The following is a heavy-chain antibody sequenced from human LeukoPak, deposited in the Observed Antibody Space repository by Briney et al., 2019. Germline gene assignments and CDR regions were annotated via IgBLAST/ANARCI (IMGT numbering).Heavy chain of an antibody. Sequence: GGSLRLSCAASGFTFSSYWMHWVRQAPGEGLVCVARIYSDGSSTRYADSVKGRFTISRDNAKNTLYLQMNSLRAEDTAVYYCAKDLWGVTTALFDYWGQGTLVTVSS. CDR2: IYSDGSST. V-gene: IGHV3-74*01. D-gene: IGHD4-11*01. CDR3: AKDLWGVTTALFDY. J-gene: IGHJ4*02. CDR1: GFTFSSYW.